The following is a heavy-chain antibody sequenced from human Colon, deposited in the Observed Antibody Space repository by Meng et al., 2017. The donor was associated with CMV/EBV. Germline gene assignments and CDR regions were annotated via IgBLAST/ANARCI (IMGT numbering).Heavy chain of an antibody. V-gene: IGHV5-51*01. CDR3: AIRLRSGSIYYFDY. Sequence: GGSLVISCKCFGPSFTNCCLGWVRQLPGKGMEWVGIINPGDSDTQYRPSFQGRVTISADKTINTAYLQWGSLRAADTAMYYCAIRLRSGSIYYFDYWGPGALVTVSS. CDR1: GPSFTNCC. D-gene: IGHD1-1*01. J-gene: IGHJ4*02. CDR2: INPGDSDT.